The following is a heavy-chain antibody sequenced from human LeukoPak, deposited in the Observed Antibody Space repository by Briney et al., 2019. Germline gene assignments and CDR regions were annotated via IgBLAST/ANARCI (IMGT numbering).Heavy chain of an antibody. CDR2: MNPNSGNT. D-gene: IGHD3-16*01. J-gene: IGHJ6*03. Sequence: GASVKVSCKASGYTFTSYDINWVRQATGQGLEWMGWMNPNSGNTGYAQKFQGRVTPTSNTSISTAYMELTSLRSEDTAVYYCARLQVGAYYYYYYMDVWGKGTTVTVSS. V-gene: IGHV1-8*03. CDR1: GYTFTSYD. CDR3: ARLQVGAYYYYYYMDV.